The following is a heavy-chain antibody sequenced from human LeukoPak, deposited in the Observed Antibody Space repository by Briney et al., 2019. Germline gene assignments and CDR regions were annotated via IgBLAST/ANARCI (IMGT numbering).Heavy chain of an antibody. D-gene: IGHD5-18*01. CDR3: ARELNEFFSYGTPFDY. J-gene: IGHJ4*02. V-gene: IGHV3-48*01. Sequence: GGSLRLSCAASGFTFSSYSMNWVRQAPGKGLEWVSYISSSSSTIYYADSVKGRFTISRDNAKNSLYLQMNSLRAEDTAVYYCARELNEFFSYGTPFDYWGQGTLVTVSS. CDR1: GFTFSSYS. CDR2: ISSSSSTI.